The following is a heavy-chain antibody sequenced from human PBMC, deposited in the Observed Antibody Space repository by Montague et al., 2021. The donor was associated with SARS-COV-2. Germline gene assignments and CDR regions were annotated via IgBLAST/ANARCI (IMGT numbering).Heavy chain of an antibody. V-gene: IGHV4-59*13. CDR1: SDSISIYY. D-gene: IGHD6-19*01. CDR2: VYYSGST. J-gene: IGHJ4*02. CDR3: ARGERGAWYNHYFDY. Sequence: SETLSLTCTVSSDSISIYYWSWIRQPPGKGLEWIGYVYYSGSTNYNPSLKSRVTISVDTPKNQFSLKLMSVTAADTAVYYCARGERGAWYNHYFDYWGQGALVTASS.